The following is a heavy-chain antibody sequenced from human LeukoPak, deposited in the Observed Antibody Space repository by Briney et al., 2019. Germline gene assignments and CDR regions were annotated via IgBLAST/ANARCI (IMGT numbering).Heavy chain of an antibody. CDR3: AHSHLKYYYGSGSYSIYFDY. CDR1: GFSLSTSGVG. V-gene: IGHV2-5*02. J-gene: IGHJ4*02. D-gene: IGHD3-10*01. Sequence: SGPTLVNPTQTLTLTCTFSGFSLSTSGVGVGWIRQPPGKALEWLALIYWDDDKRYSPSLKSRLTITKDTSKNQVVLTMTNVDPVDTATYYCAHSHLKYYYGSGSYSIYFDYWGQGTLVTVSS. CDR2: IYWDDDK.